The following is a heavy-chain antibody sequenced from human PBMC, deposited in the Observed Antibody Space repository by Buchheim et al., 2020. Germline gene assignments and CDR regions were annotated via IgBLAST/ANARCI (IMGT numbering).Heavy chain of an antibody. CDR2: ILYDGNTK. Sequence: QVPLVESGGGVVQPGRSLRLSCVVSGFTFRTYGMYWVRQASGKGPVCLAVILYDGNTKYYVDSVKGRFTISRDNSKNATYLQIHSLRADDTAVYYCAKDWANSGMDVWGQGTT. V-gene: IGHV3-30*18. D-gene: IGHD3-16*01. CDR1: GFTFRTYG. CDR3: AKDWANSGMDV. J-gene: IGHJ6*02.